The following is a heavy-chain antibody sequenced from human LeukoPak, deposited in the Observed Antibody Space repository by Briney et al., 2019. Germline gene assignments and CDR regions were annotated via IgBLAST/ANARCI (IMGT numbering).Heavy chain of an antibody. V-gene: IGHV1-69*01. J-gene: IGHJ4*02. CDR1: GGTFSSYA. Sequence: GASVTVCCKASGGTFSSYAISWVRQAPGQGLEWMGGIIPIFGTANYAQKFQGRVTITADESTSTAYMELSSLRSEDTAVYYCARDSRGSYLGRDYWGQGTLVTVSS. CDR3: ARDSRGSYLGRDY. D-gene: IGHD1-26*01. CDR2: IIPIFGTA.